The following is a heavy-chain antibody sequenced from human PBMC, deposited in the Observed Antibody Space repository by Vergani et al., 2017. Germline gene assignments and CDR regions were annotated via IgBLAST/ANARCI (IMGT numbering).Heavy chain of an antibody. CDR1: GGSISSGDYY. J-gene: IGHJ4*02. V-gene: IGHV4-30-4*08. CDR2: IYYSGGT. D-gene: IGHD3-22*01. CDR3: ARGWWRKYYYDSSGYYYFNY. Sequence: QVQLQESGPGLVKPSQTLSLTCTVSGGSISSGDYYWSWIRQPPEKGLEWIGYIYYSGGTYYNPSLKSRVTISVDTSKNQLSLRLSSVTAAETAVYYCARGWWRKYYYDSSGYYYFNYWGQGTLVTVSS.